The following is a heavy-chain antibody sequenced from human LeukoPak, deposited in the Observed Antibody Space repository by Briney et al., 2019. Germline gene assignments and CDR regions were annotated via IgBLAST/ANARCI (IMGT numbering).Heavy chain of an antibody. CDR2: IYYSGST. J-gene: IGHJ4*02. Sequence: SETLSLTCTVSGGSISSYYWSWIRQPPGKGLEWTGYIYYSGSTNYNPSLKSRVTISVDTSKNQFSLKLSSVTAADTAVYYCARVGAVAGSPERIDYWGQGTLVTVSS. CDR1: GGSISSYY. D-gene: IGHD6-19*01. CDR3: ARVGAVAGSPERIDY. V-gene: IGHV4-59*01.